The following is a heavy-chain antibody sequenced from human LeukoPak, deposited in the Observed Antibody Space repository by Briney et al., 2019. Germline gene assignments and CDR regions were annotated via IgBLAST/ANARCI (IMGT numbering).Heavy chain of an antibody. CDR1: GFTVSSNY. CDR3: ASLSLGHY. CDR2: IYSGGST. D-gene: IGHD6-6*01. V-gene: IGHV3-53*01. J-gene: IGHJ4*02. Sequence: GGSLRLSCAASGFTVSSNYMSWVRQAPGKGLEWASVIYSGGSTYYADSVKGRFTISRDTSKNTLSLQMNSLRAEDTAVYYCASLSLGHYWGQGTLVTVSS.